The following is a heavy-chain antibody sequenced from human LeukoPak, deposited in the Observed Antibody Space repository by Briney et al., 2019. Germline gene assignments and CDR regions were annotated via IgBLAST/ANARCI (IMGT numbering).Heavy chain of an antibody. J-gene: IGHJ4*02. CDR3: AKGQRYFDWIDY. CDR2: ISGSGGST. Sequence: GGSLRLSYAASGFTFSNYGMSWVRQAPGKGLEWVSGISGSGGSTYYADSVKGRFTISRDNSKNTLYLQMNSLRVEDTAIYYCAKGQRYFDWIDYWGQGTLVTVSS. D-gene: IGHD3-9*01. CDR1: GFTFSNYG. V-gene: IGHV3-23*01.